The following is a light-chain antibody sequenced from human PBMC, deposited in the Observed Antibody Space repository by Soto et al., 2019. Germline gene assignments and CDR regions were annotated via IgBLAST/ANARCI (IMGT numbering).Light chain of an antibody. CDR1: SSDVGGYKY. V-gene: IGLV2-11*01. CDR2: GVS. J-gene: IGLJ1*01. Sequence: QSVLTQPRSVSGSPGQSVTISCTGTSSDVGGYKYVSWYQQKPGKAPKLIIYGVSRWPSGVPNRFSGSKSGNRASLTISGLQAEDEGDYYCCSYAGGPEVFGTGTNVTVL. CDR3: CSYAGGPEV.